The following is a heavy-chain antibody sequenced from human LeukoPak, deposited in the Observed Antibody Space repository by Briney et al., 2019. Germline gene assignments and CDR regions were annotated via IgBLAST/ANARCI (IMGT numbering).Heavy chain of an antibody. CDR3: ARDTSFNYGAHAMDV. CDR2: ISGSGVNT. V-gene: IGHV3-23*01. J-gene: IGHJ6*02. D-gene: IGHD4/OR15-4a*01. Sequence: GGSLRPSCAASGFTFDNYAMNWVRQAPEKGLEWVLGISGSGVNTYYADSVKGRFTISRDNSKNTLYLQLNSLRGEDTAIYYCARDTSFNYGAHAMDVWGQGTAVTVSS. CDR1: GFTFDNYA.